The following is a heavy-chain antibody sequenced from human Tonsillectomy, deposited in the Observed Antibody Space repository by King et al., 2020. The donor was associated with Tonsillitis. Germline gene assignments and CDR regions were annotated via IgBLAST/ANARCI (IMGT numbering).Heavy chain of an antibody. J-gene: IGHJ4*02. D-gene: IGHD3-22*01. V-gene: IGHV3-49*04. Sequence: VQLVESGGGLVQPGRSLRLSCTASGFTFGDYAMSWVRQAPGKGLEWVGFIRSKAYGGTTEYAASVKGRFTISRDDSKSIAYLQMNSLKTEDTAVYYCTRDVQYDSSGYYPLLFYWGQGTLVTVSS. CDR1: GFTFGDYA. CDR3: TRDVQYDSSGYYPLLFY. CDR2: IRSKAYGGTT.